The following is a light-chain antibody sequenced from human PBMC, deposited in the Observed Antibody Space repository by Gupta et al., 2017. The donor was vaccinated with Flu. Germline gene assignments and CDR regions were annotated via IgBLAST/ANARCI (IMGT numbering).Light chain of an antibody. CDR1: QSVSSSY. CDR3: QHDSSSQT. Sequence: IVLTQSPPPLSLSPGERSTLSCRASQSVSSSYLQWYQQKPGQAPRLIIYGASSRAPGIPARSSGSGLGKDFTLTSSRRGHENFAVYSVQHDSSSQTFGPGTKVEIK. V-gene: IGKV3-20*01. CDR2: GAS. J-gene: IGKJ1*01.